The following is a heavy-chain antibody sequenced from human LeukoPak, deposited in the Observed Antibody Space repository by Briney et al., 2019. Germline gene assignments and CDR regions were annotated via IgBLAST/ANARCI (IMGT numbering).Heavy chain of an antibody. CDR2: MNPNSSNK. CDR3: ARVVSGWYVSDYYYYMDV. D-gene: IGHD6-19*01. Sequence: ASVKVSRAASAYTFTSSDINWVLQATGQGLEWMGWMNPNSSNKGYAQKCHGRDTITRTTSISTDYMELSSLRSEDTAVYYCARVVSGWYVSDYYYYMDVWGKGTTVTVSS. CDR1: AYTFTSSD. J-gene: IGHJ6*03. V-gene: IGHV1-8*01.